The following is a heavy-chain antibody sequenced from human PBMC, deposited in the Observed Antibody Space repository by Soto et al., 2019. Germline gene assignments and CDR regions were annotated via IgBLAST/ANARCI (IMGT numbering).Heavy chain of an antibody. CDR1: GFSLSTSGVG. Sequence: SGPTLVNPTQTLTLTCTFSGFSLSTSGVGVGWIRQPPGKALEWLALIYWDDDKRYSPSLTSRLTITKDTSKNQVVLTMTNMDPVDTATYYCAHVLVVVANYGMDVWGQGTTVTFSS. CDR2: IYWDDDK. V-gene: IGHV2-5*02. CDR3: AHVLVVVANYGMDV. J-gene: IGHJ6*02. D-gene: IGHD2-15*01.